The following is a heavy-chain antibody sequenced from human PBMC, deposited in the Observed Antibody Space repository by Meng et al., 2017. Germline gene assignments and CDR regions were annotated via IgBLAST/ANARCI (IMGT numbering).Heavy chain of an antibody. CDR2: INHSGST. V-gene: IGHV4-34*01. D-gene: IGHD6-6*01. Sequence: QVQLRQWGGGLLKPSETLSLTCAVYGGSFSGYYWSWIRQPPGKGLEWIGEINHSGSTNYNPSLKSRVTISVDTSKNQFSLKLSSVTAADTAVYYCARRRGGSSDWFDPWGQGTLVTVSS. J-gene: IGHJ5*02. CDR3: ARRRGGSSDWFDP. CDR1: GGSFSGYY.